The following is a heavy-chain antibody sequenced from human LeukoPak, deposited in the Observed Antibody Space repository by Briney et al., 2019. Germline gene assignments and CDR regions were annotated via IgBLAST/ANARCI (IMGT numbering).Heavy chain of an antibody. CDR2: ISYDGSNK. D-gene: IGHD1-1*01. V-gene: IGHV3-30*04. Sequence: PGGSLRLSCAASGFTFSSYAMHWVRQAPGKGLEWVAVISYDGSNKYYADSVKGRFTISRDNSKNTLYLQMNSLRAEDTAVYYCARVQEHLKRNDAFDIWGQGTMVTVSS. CDR3: ARVQEHLKRNDAFDI. J-gene: IGHJ3*02. CDR1: GFTFSSYA.